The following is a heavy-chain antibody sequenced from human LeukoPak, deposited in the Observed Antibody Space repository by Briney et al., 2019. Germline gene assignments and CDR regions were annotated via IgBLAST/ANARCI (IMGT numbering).Heavy chain of an antibody. Sequence: GGSLRLSCAVSGFSVSSSYMSWVRQAPGKGLECVSLIYSTGTTDYADSVKGRFTVSRHNSENTLYLQMNSLTDEDTAVYYCARALEGANSWFDAWGQGTLVTVSS. D-gene: IGHD1-26*01. CDR2: IYSTGTT. CDR3: ARALEGANSWFDA. V-gene: IGHV3-53*04. J-gene: IGHJ5*02. CDR1: GFSVSSSY.